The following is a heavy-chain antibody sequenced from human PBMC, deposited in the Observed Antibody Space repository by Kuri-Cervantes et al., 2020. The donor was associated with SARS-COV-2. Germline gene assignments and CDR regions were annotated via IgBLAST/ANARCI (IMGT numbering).Heavy chain of an antibody. CDR3: GRDDGSGSSPDC. Sequence: ASVKVSCKASGYTFTSYYMHWVRQVPGQGLEWMGIISPTSGSTNYAQRFRGRVTMTRDTSTSTVYMELGSLRSEDTAVYYCGRDDGSGSSPDCWGQGTLVTVSS. D-gene: IGHD1-26*01. J-gene: IGHJ4*02. V-gene: IGHV1-46*01. CDR2: ISPTSGST. CDR1: GYTFTSYY.